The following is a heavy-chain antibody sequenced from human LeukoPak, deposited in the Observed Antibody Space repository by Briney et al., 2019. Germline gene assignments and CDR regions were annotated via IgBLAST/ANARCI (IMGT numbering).Heavy chain of an antibody. V-gene: IGHV3-30*18. CDR3: AKSIRSCSSSSCFAGYYNYGLHV. D-gene: IGHD2-2*01. CDR1: GFTFSSYG. J-gene: IGHJ6*02. Sequence: PGGSLRLSYAASGFTFSSYGMHWVRQAPGKGLEWVAVISHDGSSKYFADSVKGRFTISRDNPKNMVDLQMHSLRAEDTAVYYCAKSIRSCSSSSCFAGYYNYGLHVWGQGTTVIVSS. CDR2: ISHDGSSK.